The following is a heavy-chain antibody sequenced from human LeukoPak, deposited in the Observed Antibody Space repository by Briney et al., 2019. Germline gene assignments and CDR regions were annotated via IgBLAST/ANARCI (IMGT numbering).Heavy chain of an antibody. J-gene: IGHJ4*02. CDR3: AKRGVVIRVILVGFHKEDYYFHS. Sequence: GGSLRLSCAVSGFTLSNYGMSWVRQAPGKGLEWVAGISDRGSRTYYADSVKGRFTISTDRPKNSLYLQMNSLRAEDTAVYFCAKRGVVIRVILVGFHKEDYYFHSWGQGALVTVSP. CDR2: ISDRGSRT. CDR1: GFTLSNYG. V-gene: IGHV3-23*01. D-gene: IGHD3-22*01.